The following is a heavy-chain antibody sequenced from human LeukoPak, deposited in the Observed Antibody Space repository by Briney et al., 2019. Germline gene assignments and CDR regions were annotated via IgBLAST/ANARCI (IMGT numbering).Heavy chain of an antibody. CDR3: AKDRRGIVATMILDY. D-gene: IGHD5-12*01. J-gene: IGHJ4*02. V-gene: IGHV3-48*01. CDR1: GFTFSSYS. Sequence: PGGSLRLSCAASGFTFSSYSMNWVRQAPGKGLEWVSYISSSSSTTYYTDSVKGRFTISRDNSKNTLYLQMNSLRAEDTAVYYCAKDRRGIVATMILDYWGQGTLVTVSS. CDR2: ISSSSSTT.